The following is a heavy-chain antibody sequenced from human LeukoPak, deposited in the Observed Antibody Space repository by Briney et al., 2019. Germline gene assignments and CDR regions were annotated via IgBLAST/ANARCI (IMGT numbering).Heavy chain of an antibody. CDR2: IYTSGST. CDR3: AREQYSSSPGFDY. J-gene: IGHJ4*02. Sequence: SETLSLTCTVSGGSISSYYWSWIRQPAGKGLEWIGRIYTSGSTNYNASLKSRVTMLVDTSKNQFSLKLRSVTAADTAVYYCAREQYSSSPGFDYWGQGTLVTVSS. V-gene: IGHV4-4*07. CDR1: GGSISSYY. D-gene: IGHD6-6*01.